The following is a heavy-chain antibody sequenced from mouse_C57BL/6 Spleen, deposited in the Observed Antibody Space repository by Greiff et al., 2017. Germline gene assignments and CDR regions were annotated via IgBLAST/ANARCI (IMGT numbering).Heavy chain of an antibody. CDR3: ARHEEGDYGSSPWFAY. Sequence: QVHVKQSGAELVKPGASVKLSCKASGYTFTEYTIHWVKQRSGQGLEWIGWFYPGSGSIKYNEKFKDKATLTADKSSSTVYMELSILTSEDSAVYFGARHEEGDYGSSPWFAYWGQGTLVTVSA. J-gene: IGHJ3*01. CDR1: GYTFTEYT. V-gene: IGHV1-62-2*01. D-gene: IGHD1-1*01. CDR2: FYPGSGSI.